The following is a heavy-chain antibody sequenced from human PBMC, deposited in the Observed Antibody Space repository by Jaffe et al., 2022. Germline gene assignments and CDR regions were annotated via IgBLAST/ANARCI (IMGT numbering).Heavy chain of an antibody. CDR2: INHSGST. Sequence: QVQLQQWGAGLLKPSETLSLTCAVYGGSFSGYYWSWIRQPPGKGLEWIGEINHSGSTNYNPSLKSRVTISVDTSKNQFSLKLSSVTAADTAVYYCATGFSSWYYFDYWGQGTLVTVSS. CDR3: ATGFSSWYYFDY. CDR1: GGSFSGYY. J-gene: IGHJ4*02. D-gene: IGHD6-13*01. V-gene: IGHV4-34*01.